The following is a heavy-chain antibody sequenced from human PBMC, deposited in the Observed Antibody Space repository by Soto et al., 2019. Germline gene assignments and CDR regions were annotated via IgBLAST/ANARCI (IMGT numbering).Heavy chain of an antibody. V-gene: IGHV3-73*01. J-gene: IGHJ4*02. Sequence: PGGSLRLSCAASGFTFSGSAMHWVRQASGKGLEWVGRIRSKANSYATAYAASVKGRFTISRDDSKNTAYLQMNSLKTEDTAVYYCTRHGRTTQPLYSSGWQPNLDYWGQGTLVTVSS. CDR3: TRHGRTTQPLYSSGWQPNLDY. CDR1: GFTFSGSA. CDR2: IRSKANSYAT. D-gene: IGHD6-19*01.